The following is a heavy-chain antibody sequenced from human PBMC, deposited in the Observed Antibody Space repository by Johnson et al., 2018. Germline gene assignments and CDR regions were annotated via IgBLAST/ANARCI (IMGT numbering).Heavy chain of an antibody. CDR3: AKDREDLVRGHYYYYGMDV. Sequence: VQLVQSGGGLVQPGRSLRLSCAASGFTFDDYAMHCVRQAPGKGLAWVSGISWNSGSIGYADSVKGRFTISRDNAKNSLYLQMNSLRAEDTALYYCAKDREDLVRGHYYYYGMDVWGQGTTVTVSS. D-gene: IGHD6-13*01. J-gene: IGHJ6*02. CDR1: GFTFDDYA. V-gene: IGHV3-9*01. CDR2: ISWNSGSI.